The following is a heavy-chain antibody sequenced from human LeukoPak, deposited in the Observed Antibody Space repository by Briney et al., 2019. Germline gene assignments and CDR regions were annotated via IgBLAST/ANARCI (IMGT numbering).Heavy chain of an antibody. J-gene: IGHJ4*02. Sequence: GGSLRLSCAASGFTFSSYGMHWVRQAPGKGLEWVAFIRYDGSDKYYADSVKGRFTISRDNSKNTLYLQMSSLRSEDTAVYYCARFAVHRRITVAGQFGLDYWGQGTLVSLSS. V-gene: IGHV3-30*02. CDR1: GFTFSSYG. D-gene: IGHD6-19*01. CDR3: ARFAVHRRITVAGQFGLDY. CDR2: IRYDGSDK.